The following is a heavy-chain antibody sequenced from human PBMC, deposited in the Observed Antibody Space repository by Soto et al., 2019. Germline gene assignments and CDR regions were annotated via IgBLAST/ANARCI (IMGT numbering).Heavy chain of an antibody. J-gene: IGHJ4*02. Sequence: GASVKVFCKASGYTFTGYYMHWVRQAPGQGLEWMGWINPNSGGTNYAQKFQGWVTMTRDTSISTAYMELSRLRSDDTAVYYCARGHKTAAGTDFDYWGQGTLVTVSS. CDR2: INPNSGGT. CDR3: ARGHKTAAGTDFDY. V-gene: IGHV1-2*04. D-gene: IGHD6-13*01. CDR1: GYTFTGYY.